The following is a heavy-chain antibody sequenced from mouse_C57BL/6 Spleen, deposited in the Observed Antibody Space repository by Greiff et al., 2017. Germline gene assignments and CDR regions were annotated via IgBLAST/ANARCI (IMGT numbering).Heavy chain of an antibody. Sequence: EVMLVESGGGLVKPGGSLKLSCAASGFTFSSYAKSWVRQTPEKRLEWVATISDGGSYTYYPDNVQGRFTISRDYAKNNLYLQMSHLKSEDTAMYYCAREREGSSSFDYWGQGTTLTVSS. CDR2: ISDGGSYT. J-gene: IGHJ2*01. CDR3: AREREGSSSFDY. CDR1: GFTFSSYA. V-gene: IGHV5-4*01. D-gene: IGHD1-1*01.